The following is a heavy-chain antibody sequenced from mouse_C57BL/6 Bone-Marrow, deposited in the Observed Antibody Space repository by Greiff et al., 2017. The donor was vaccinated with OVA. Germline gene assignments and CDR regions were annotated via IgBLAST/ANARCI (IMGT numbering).Heavy chain of an antibody. Sequence: QVQLQQSGPELVKPGASVKLSCKASGYTFTSYDINWVKQRPGQGLEWIGWIYPRDGSTNYNEKFKGKATLTVDTSSSTAYMELHSLTSEDSAVYFGASYSNFAWFAYWGQGTLVTVSA. CDR1: GYTFTSYD. CDR3: ASYSNFAWFAY. J-gene: IGHJ3*01. D-gene: IGHD2-5*01. V-gene: IGHV1-85*01. CDR2: IYPRDGST.